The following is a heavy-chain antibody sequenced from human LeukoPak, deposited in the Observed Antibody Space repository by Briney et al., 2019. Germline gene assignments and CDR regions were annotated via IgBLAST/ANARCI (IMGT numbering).Heavy chain of an antibody. J-gene: IGHJ4*02. V-gene: IGHV4-30-4*07. CDR3: ARAYCVGDCTVLHIYFDD. CDR1: GGSISSGGYS. Sequence: PSETLSLTCAVSGGSISSGGYSWSWIRQPPGKGLEWIGYIYYSGSTYYNPSLKSRVTISVDMSKNQFSLKLRSVMAADTAVYYCARAYCVGDCTVLHIYFDDWGQGTLVTVSS. D-gene: IGHD2-21*02. CDR2: IYYSGST.